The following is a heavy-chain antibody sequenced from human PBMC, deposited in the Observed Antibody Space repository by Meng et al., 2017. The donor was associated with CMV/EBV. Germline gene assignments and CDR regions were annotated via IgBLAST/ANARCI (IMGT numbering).Heavy chain of an antibody. J-gene: IGHJ5*02. D-gene: IGHD3-10*01. CDR1: RGSIRSGFYY. V-gene: IGHV4-30-4*08. CDR3: ATLEILLWFGFDP. Sequence: LQGPGAGLGSPSQTPSLTCTVARGSIRSGFYYLSWIRQPPGNGLGWIGYIYYGGCTYYHPSRKSRVTISVDTSKNQFSLKLSSMTAADTAVYYCATLEILLWFGFDPWGQGTLVTVSS. CDR2: IYYGGCT.